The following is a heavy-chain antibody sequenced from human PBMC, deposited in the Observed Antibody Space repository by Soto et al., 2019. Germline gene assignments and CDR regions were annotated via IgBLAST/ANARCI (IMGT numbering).Heavy chain of an antibody. CDR1: GGSISRSTHY. CDR2: IYYSGRT. V-gene: IGHV4-39*07. Sequence: SETLSLTCTVSGGSISRSTHYWGWIRQPPGKGLEWIGSIYYSGRTYYNPSLKSGVTISVDTSKNQFSLKLSSVTAADTAVYYCARVSFTGLTGVVDYWGQGTLVTVSS. CDR3: ARVSFTGLTGVVDY. D-gene: IGHD3-9*01. J-gene: IGHJ4*02.